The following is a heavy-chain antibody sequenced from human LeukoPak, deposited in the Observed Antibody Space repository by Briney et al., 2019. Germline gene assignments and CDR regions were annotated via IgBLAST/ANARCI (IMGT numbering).Heavy chain of an antibody. V-gene: IGHV3-30*02. Sequence: GGPLRLSCAASGIIFSSYGMHWVRQAPGKGLEWVAFIQYDETNKYYTDSVKGRFTISRDKSKNTLYLQMNSLRPEDTAVYYCAKDGPPVDYWGQGTLVTVSS. CDR1: GIIFSSYG. CDR3: AKDGPPVDY. CDR2: IQYDETNK. J-gene: IGHJ4*02.